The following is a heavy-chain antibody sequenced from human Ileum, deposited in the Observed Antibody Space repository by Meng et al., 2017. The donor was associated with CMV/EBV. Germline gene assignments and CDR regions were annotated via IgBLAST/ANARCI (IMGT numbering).Heavy chain of an antibody. CDR1: GYSFNNYW. D-gene: IGHD2-2*01. V-gene: IGHV5-51*01. Sequence: GESLKISCKSSGYSFNNYWIGWVRQMPGKGLEWMGLIYPGDSDTRYSPSFQGQVTISADKSISTAYLQWSSLKASDTAMYYCARRYCSSTTTCGMDVWGQGTTVTVFS. CDR3: ARRYCSSTTTCGMDV. CDR2: IYPGDSDT. J-gene: IGHJ6*02.